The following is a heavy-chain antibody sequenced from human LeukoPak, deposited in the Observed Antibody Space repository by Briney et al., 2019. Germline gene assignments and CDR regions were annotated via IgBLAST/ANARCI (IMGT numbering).Heavy chain of an antibody. CDR1: GRTFSSYA. Sequence: GGSLRLSCVASGRTFSSYAMHWVRQAPGKGLEWVAVISNGGTNNYYADSVKGRFTISRDNSKNTLYLQMNSLRAEDTAVYYCARGVYNDAFDFWGQGTTVTVSS. J-gene: IGHJ3*01. V-gene: IGHV3-30-3*01. CDR3: ARGVYNDAFDF. D-gene: IGHD1-1*01. CDR2: ISNGGTNN.